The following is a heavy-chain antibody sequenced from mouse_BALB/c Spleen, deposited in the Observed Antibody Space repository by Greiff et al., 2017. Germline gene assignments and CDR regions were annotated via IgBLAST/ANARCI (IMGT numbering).Heavy chain of an antibody. CDR2: IDPETGGT. D-gene: IGHD1-1*01. CDR3: TRDGSSRYFDY. CDR1: GYTFTDYE. V-gene: IGHV1-15*01. Sequence: VQLQQSGAELVRPGASVTLSCKASGYTFTDYEMHWVKQTPVHGLEWIGAIDPETGGTAYNQKFKGKATLTADKSSSTAYMELRSLTSEDSAVYYCTRDGSSRYFDYWGQGTTLTVSS. J-gene: IGHJ2*01.